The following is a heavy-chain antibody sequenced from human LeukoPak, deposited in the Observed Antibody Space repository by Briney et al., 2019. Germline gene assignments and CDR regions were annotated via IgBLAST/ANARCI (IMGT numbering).Heavy chain of an antibody. CDR2: IYDSGST. Sequence: SETLSLTCTVSGGSIRSSYYYWGWIRQPPGKGLEWIGSIYDSGSTYYNPSLKSRVTISVDTSKNQFSLKLNSVTAADTAVYYCARGRSSWYFSKNWFDPWGQGTLVTVSS. CDR1: GGSIRSSYYY. D-gene: IGHD6-13*01. J-gene: IGHJ5*02. V-gene: IGHV4-39*01. CDR3: ARGRSSWYFSKNWFDP.